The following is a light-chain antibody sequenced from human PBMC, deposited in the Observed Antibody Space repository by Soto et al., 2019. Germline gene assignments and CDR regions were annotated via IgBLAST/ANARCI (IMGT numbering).Light chain of an antibody. V-gene: IGKV3-15*01. Sequence: EIVMTQSPATLSVSPGERATLSCRASQRVRSNLAWYQQKPGQAPRLLIYGASIRATGIPARFSGSGSGTDFTLSISSLQSEDFAVYYCQQYNNSPRAFGQGAKVEIK. J-gene: IGKJ1*01. CDR3: QQYNNSPRA. CDR1: QRVRSN. CDR2: GAS.